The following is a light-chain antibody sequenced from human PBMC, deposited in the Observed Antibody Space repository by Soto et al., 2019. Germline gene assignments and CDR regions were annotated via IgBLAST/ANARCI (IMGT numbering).Light chain of an antibody. CDR2: KAS. V-gene: IGKV1-5*03. J-gene: IGKJ1*01. CDR3: QHYNSYSEA. CDR1: QTISSW. Sequence: DIQITQSPSTLSGSVGDRVTITCRASQTISSWLAWYQQKPGKAPKLLIYKASTLKSGVPSRFSGSGAGTEFTLTISSLQPDDFATDYCQHYNSYSEALGQGTKVDIK.